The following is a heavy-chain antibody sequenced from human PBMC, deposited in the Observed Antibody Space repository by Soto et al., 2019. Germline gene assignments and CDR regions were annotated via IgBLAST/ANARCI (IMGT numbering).Heavy chain of an antibody. CDR1: GGTFSGHA. CDR2: LIPLFGTT. D-gene: IGHD7-27*01. V-gene: IGHV1-69*06. Sequence: QVQLVQSGAKVKKPGSSVKVSCEASGGTFSGHAISWVRQAPGQGPEWMGGLIPLFGTTQHAQRFQGRLTITADKSTTTAYMELTSLRFEDTAIYYCARGPNWGYRFDSWGQGTLVTVSS. J-gene: IGHJ4*02. CDR3: ARGPNWGYRFDS.